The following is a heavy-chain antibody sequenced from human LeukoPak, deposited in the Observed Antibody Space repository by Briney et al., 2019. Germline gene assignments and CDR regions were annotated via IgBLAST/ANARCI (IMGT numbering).Heavy chain of an antibody. Sequence: ASVTVSCTASGYTFIDYDINWVRQAPGQGLGWMGWINPNSGNAGYAQKFQGRVTMTRNTSISTAYMELSSLRSEDTAVYYCARALAWGGGSYSYYYMDVWDKGTTVTVSS. CDR3: ARALAWGGGSYSYYYMDV. D-gene: IGHD1-26*01. CDR1: GYTFIDYD. CDR2: INPNSGNA. J-gene: IGHJ6*03. V-gene: IGHV1-8*01.